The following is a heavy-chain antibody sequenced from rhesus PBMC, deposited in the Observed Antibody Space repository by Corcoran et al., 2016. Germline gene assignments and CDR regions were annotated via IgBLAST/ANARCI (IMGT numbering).Heavy chain of an antibody. J-gene: IGHJ4*01. CDR2: VTGSGRT. Sequence: QLQLQESGPGLVKPSETLSLTCAFSGGSISRNYCRWLRQPPGKALEWIVRVTGSGRTDYRPSFESRGTISADTSKNQVSLKRNSVTAADTAVYYCARYGTVFVGDFDSWGQGVLVTVSS. V-gene: IGHV4-173*01. D-gene: IGHD4-29*01. CDR1: GGSISRNY. CDR3: ARYGTVFVGDFDS.